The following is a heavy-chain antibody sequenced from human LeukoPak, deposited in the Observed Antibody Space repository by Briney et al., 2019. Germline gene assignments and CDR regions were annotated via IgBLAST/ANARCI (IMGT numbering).Heavy chain of an antibody. Sequence: GRSLRLSCAASGFTFSSYAMHWVRQAPGKGLEWVAVISYDGSNKYYADSVKGRFTISRDNSKNTLYPQMNSLRAEDTAVYFCARGGGLDVWGQGATVTVSS. V-gene: IGHV3-30-3*01. J-gene: IGHJ6*02. CDR3: ARGGGLDV. CDR2: ISYDGSNK. CDR1: GFTFSSYA. D-gene: IGHD3-16*01.